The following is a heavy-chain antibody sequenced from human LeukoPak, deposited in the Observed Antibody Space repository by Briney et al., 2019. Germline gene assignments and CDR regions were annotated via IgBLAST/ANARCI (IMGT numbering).Heavy chain of an antibody. Sequence: PSETLSLTCAVYGGSFSDYYWTWLRQSPGKGLEWIGEINHSGATDYNPSLKSRVTISVDTSKNQFSLKVRSVTAADTAVYYCARRVRGVIISFYYYNGMDVWGQGTTVTVSS. CDR2: INHSGAT. J-gene: IGHJ6*02. V-gene: IGHV4-34*01. D-gene: IGHD3-10*01. CDR1: GGSFSDYY. CDR3: ARRVRGVIISFYYYNGMDV.